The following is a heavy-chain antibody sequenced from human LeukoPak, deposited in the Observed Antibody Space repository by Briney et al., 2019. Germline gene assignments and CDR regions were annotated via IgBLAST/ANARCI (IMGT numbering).Heavy chain of an antibody. J-gene: IGHJ4*02. CDR1: DGAIAGYS. D-gene: IGHD3-16*01. Sequence: SETLSLTCTVSDGAIAGYSWSWIRQPPGKGLEWIGYIYNSGGTKYNPSLKSRLTISVDTSKNQFSLNLSSVTAADTAVYYCARASVLLSADYWGQGTLVTVSS. CDR3: ARASVLLSADY. CDR2: IYNSGGT. V-gene: IGHV4-59*01.